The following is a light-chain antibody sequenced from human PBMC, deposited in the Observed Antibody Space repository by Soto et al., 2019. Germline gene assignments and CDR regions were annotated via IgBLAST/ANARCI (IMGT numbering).Light chain of an antibody. CDR3: GADHGSGSNFSVV. J-gene: IGLJ2*01. CDR1: SGYSNYK. CDR2: VGTGGIVG. Sequence: QSVLTQPPSASASLGASVTLTCTLSSGYSNYKVDWYQQRPGKGPRFEMRVGTGGIVGSKGDGIPDRFSVLGSGLNRSLTIKNIQEEDESDYHCGADHGSGSNFSVVFGGGTKLTVL. V-gene: IGLV9-49*01.